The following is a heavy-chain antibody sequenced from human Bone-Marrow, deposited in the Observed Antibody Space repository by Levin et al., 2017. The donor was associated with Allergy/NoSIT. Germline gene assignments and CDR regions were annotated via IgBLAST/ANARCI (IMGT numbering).Heavy chain of an antibody. V-gene: IGHV3-23*01. CDR2: ISGSGDNT. Sequence: PGESLKISCAASGFTFSSYAMSWVRQAPGKGLEWVSGISGSGDNTYYADSVKGRFTISRDNSKNTLYLQMNSLRAEDTAVYYCANLPIAGSWYGGLFDYWGQGTLVTVSS. CDR1: GFTFSSYA. CDR3: ANLPIAGSWYGGLFDY. J-gene: IGHJ4*02. D-gene: IGHD6-13*01.